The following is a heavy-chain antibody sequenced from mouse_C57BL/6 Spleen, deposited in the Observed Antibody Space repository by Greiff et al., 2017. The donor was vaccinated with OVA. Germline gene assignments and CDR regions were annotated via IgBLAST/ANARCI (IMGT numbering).Heavy chain of an antibody. D-gene: IGHD1-1*01. CDR1: GYTFTSYW. CDR3: ARNPYYYGKDYYAMDY. V-gene: IGHV1-53*01. J-gene: IGHJ4*01. Sequence: VQLQQPGTELVKPGASVKLSCKASGYTFTSYWMHWVKQRPGQGLEWIGNINPSNGGTNYNEKFKSKATLTVDKSSSTAYMQLSSLTSEDSAVYYCARNPYYYGKDYYAMDYWGQGTSVTVSS. CDR2: INPSNGGT.